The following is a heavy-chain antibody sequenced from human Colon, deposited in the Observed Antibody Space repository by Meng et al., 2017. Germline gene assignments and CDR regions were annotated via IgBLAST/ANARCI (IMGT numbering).Heavy chain of an antibody. J-gene: IGHJ4*02. CDR3: ARIYITYGELDY. CDR2: IYYSGST. V-gene: IGHV4-39*07. CDR1: GGSISSSSYY. D-gene: IGHD4-17*01. Sequence: SETLSLTCIVSGGSISSSSYYWGWIRQPPGKGLEWIGRIYYSGSTYYNPSLKSRVTISVDTSKNQFSLKLSSVTAADTAVYYCARIYITYGELDYWGQGTLVTVSS.